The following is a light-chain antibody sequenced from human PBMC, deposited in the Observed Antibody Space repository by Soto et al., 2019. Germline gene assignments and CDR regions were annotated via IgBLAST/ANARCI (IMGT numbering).Light chain of an antibody. V-gene: IGKV3-11*01. J-gene: IGKJ4*01. CDR1: QSVNNY. CDR2: DAS. CDR3: QHCIYWPLT. Sequence: VCRQSPAPLSVPPGERVALSCRASQSVNNYLAWYQQTPGQAPRLLIYDASTRATGIPARFSGSGSGTDFTRPISSLEPEDFTLYYCQHCIYWPLTSGGGTNVDI.